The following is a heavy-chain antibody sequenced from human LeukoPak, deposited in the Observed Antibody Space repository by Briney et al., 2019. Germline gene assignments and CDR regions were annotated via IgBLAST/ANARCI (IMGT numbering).Heavy chain of an antibody. V-gene: IGHV1-46*01. CDR2: INPSGGST. Sequence: ASVKVSCKASGYTFTSYYMHWVRQAPGQGLEWMGIINPSGGSTSYAQKFQGRVTMTRDTSTSTVYMELSSLRSEDTAVYYCARGVVLEVGATTAPFDTWGQGTMVTVSS. D-gene: IGHD1-26*01. CDR1: GYTFTSYY. J-gene: IGHJ3*02. CDR3: ARGVVLEVGATTAPFDT.